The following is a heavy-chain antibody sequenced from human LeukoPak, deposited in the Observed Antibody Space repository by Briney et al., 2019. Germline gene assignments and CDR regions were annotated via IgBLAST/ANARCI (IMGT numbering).Heavy chain of an antibody. J-gene: IGHJ6*03. CDR3: AKDRGYCRSTSCYASPRYMDV. CDR1: GFTFSSYG. Sequence: GGSLRLSCAASGFTFSSYGMHWVRQAPGKGLEWVAFILYDGSNKYYADSVKGRFTISRDNSKNTLYLQMNSLRAEDTAVYYCAKDRGYCRSTSCYASPRYMDVWGKGTTVTVSS. D-gene: IGHD2-2*01. V-gene: IGHV3-30*02. CDR2: ILYDGSNK.